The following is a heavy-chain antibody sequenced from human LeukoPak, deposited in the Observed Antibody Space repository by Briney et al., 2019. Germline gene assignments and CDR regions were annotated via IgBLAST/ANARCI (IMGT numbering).Heavy chain of an antibody. J-gene: IGHJ4*02. CDR2: ISGGGGGT. CDR1: GFTFRSYG. Sequence: PGGTLRLSCAASGFTFRSYGMSWVRQAPGKGLQWVSAISGGGGGTYYADSVKGRFTISRDNSRNTLYLQMNSLKTEDTAVYYCTTDPDYFSWGQGTLVTVSS. D-gene: IGHD2/OR15-2a*01. V-gene: IGHV3-23*01. CDR3: TTDPDYFS.